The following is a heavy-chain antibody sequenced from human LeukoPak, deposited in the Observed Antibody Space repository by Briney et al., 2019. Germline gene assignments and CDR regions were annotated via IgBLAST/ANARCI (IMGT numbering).Heavy chain of an antibody. V-gene: IGHV3-7*01. J-gene: IGHJ4*02. CDR3: ARDSSGYQ. CDR2: IKEDGSEK. D-gene: IGHD3-22*01. CDR1: GFTFSTHW. Sequence: GGSLRLSCAASGFTFSTHWMSWVRQAPGKGLEWVANIKEDGSEKYYGDSVKGRFTISRDNAKNSLYLQMNSLRAEDTAVYYCARDSSGYQWGQGTLVTVSS.